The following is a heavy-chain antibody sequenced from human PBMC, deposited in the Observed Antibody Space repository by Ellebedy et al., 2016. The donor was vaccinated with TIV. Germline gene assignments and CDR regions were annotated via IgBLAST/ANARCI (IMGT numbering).Heavy chain of an antibody. CDR1: GGSIGGSPNS. CDR2: IYRSGKT. CDR3: ARAPESYYYYGMDV. J-gene: IGHJ6*02. V-gene: IGHV4-30-2*06. Sequence: MPSETLSLTCAVSGGSIGGSPNSWSWIRQSSGKGLEWIGYIYRSGKTDYHPSFKSRVTLSVDKSKNHVSLTLTSVTAADTAVYYCARAPESYYYYGMDVWGQGTTVTVSS.